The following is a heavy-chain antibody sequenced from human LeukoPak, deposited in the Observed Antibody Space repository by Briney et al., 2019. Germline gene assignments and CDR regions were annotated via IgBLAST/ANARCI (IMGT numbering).Heavy chain of an antibody. D-gene: IGHD1-26*01. CDR1: GFTFSSNY. Sequence: GGSLRLSCAASGFTFSSNYMSWVRQAPGKGLEWVSEIYSDGSTYYAASVKGRFSISRHNSKNTVYLQMNSLRAEDTAVYYCARELREHGVFDIWGQGTMVTVSS. J-gene: IGHJ3*02. V-gene: IGHV3-53*01. CDR2: IYSDGST. CDR3: ARELREHGVFDI.